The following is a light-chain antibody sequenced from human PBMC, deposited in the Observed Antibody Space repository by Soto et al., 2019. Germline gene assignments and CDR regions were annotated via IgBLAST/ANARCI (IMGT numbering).Light chain of an antibody. J-gene: IGKJ2*01. Sequence: EIVLTQSPGTLSLSPGERATLSCRASQTFSSSYLVWYQQRPGQAPRLLMYGASSRATGIPDRFSGSGSGADFTLTISRLEPEDFAVYYCHQYGGSPPTFGQGNKLQIK. CDR1: QTFSSSY. V-gene: IGKV3-20*01. CDR2: GAS. CDR3: HQYGGSPPT.